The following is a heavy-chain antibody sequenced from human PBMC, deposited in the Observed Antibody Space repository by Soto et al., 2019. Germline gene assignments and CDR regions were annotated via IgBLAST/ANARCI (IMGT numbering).Heavy chain of an antibody. J-gene: IGHJ4*02. V-gene: IGHV3-30*18. D-gene: IGHD6-19*01. CDR2: ISSHGNDK. Sequence: PGGSLRLSCAASAFTFNNFAMHWVRQAPGKGLEWVTVISSHGNDKYYVDSVKGRFTISRDNSKNTLYLQMNSLSAEDTAVYYCAKGTDGVAGPFDYRGQGTLVTVSS. CDR3: AKGTDGVAGPFDY. CDR1: AFTFNNFA.